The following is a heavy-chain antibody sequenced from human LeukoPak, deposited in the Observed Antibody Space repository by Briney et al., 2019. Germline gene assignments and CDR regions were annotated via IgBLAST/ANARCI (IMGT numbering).Heavy chain of an antibody. J-gene: IGHJ4*02. V-gene: IGHV3-23*01. D-gene: IGHD6-19*01. Sequence: GGSLRLSCAASGFTFTTDAMTWVRQAPGKGLQWVSAISGSGADTYYEDSVKGRFTISRDNSKNMMYLQMNSLRAEDTAVYYCARDSSGWSKNYWGQGTLVTVSS. CDR1: GFTFTTDA. CDR3: ARDSSGWSKNY. CDR2: ISGSGADT.